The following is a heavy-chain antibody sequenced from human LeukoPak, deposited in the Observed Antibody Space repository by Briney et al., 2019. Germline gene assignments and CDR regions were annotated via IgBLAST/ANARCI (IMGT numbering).Heavy chain of an antibody. CDR3: ARHLGYCSGGSCYSFYYYGMDV. J-gene: IGHJ6*02. D-gene: IGHD2-15*01. V-gene: IGHV4-59*08. Sequence: SETLSLTCTVSGGSISSYYWSWIRQPPGKGLEWMGYIYYSGSSNYNPSLKSRVTISVDTSKNRFSLKLSSVTAADTAVYYCARHLGYCSGGSCYSFYYYGMDVWGQGTTVTVSS. CDR1: GGSISSYY. CDR2: IYYSGSS.